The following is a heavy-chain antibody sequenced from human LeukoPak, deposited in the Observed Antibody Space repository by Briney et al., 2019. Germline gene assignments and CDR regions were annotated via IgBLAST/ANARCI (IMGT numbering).Heavy chain of an antibody. J-gene: IGHJ4*02. CDR3: AREGSFSGIYALQY. Sequence: GGSLRLSCAASGFTFSIHWMHWVRQTTEQGLVWVSRMNTDGTNTAYADSVKGRFTISRDDARNTLFLQMNSLSPEDTAVYYCAREGSFSGIYALQYWGQGTVVTVSS. CDR1: GFTFSIHW. V-gene: IGHV3-74*01. CDR2: MNTDGTNT. D-gene: IGHD1-26*01.